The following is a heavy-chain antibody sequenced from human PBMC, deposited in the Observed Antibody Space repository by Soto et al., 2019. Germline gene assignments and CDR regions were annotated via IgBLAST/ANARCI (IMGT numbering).Heavy chain of an antibody. Sequence: GGSLRLSCAASGFTFDDYAMHWVRQAPGKGLEWVSGISWNSGSIGYADSVKGRFTISRDNAKNSLYLQMNSLRAEDTALYYCAKDLVTFGGVIVGPFDYWGQGTLVTVSS. D-gene: IGHD3-16*02. J-gene: IGHJ4*02. CDR3: AKDLVTFGGVIVGPFDY. V-gene: IGHV3-9*01. CDR1: GFTFDDYA. CDR2: ISWNSGSI.